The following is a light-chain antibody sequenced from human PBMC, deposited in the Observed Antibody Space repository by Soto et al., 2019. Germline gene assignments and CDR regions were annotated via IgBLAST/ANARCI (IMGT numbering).Light chain of an antibody. Sequence: DIQMTQSPSSLSASVGDRVTITCRASQSMSSYLNWYQQKPGKAPKLLIYAASSLQSGVPSRFSGSGSGTDFTLTISSLQPEDFATYYCQQSSSSFTFGPGTKVDI. V-gene: IGKV1-39*01. CDR2: AAS. J-gene: IGKJ3*01. CDR3: QQSSSSFT. CDR1: QSMSSY.